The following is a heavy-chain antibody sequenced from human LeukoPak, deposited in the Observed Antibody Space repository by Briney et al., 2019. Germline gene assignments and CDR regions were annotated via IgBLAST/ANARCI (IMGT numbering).Heavy chain of an antibody. J-gene: IGHJ4*02. CDR2: TRNKANSYTT. CDR3: AHLAQDY. Sequence: GGSVRLSCGASGFAFSDHYMDWVRQAPGKGLEWVGRTRNKANSYTTEYAASVKGRFTISRDDSKNSLYLQMNSLKTEDTAVYYCAHLAQDYWGQGALVTVSS. V-gene: IGHV3-72*01. CDR1: GFAFSDHY.